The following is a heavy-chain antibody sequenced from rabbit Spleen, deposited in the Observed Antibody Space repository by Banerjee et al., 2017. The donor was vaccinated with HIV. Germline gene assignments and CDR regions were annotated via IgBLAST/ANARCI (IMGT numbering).Heavy chain of an antibody. Sequence: QQLLVESGGGLVKPGASLTLTCRASGFPLSSYWMCWVRQAPGKGLEWIGCIFSGTTAYAAWAKGRFTISKTSSTTVTLQMTSLTAADTATYFCARDPRTSVINSIDGGDLWGPGTLVTVS. CDR2: IFSGTT. V-gene: IGHV1S45*01. D-gene: IGHD1-1*01. J-gene: IGHJ6*01. CDR3: ARDPRTSVINSIDGGDL. CDR1: GFPLSSYW.